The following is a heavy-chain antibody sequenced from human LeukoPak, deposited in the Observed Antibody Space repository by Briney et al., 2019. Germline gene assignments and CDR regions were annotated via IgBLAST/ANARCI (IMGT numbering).Heavy chain of an antibody. Sequence: GGSLRLSCAVSGFIVSDYYMSWVRQAPGKGLEWVSVIYSSGSAYYADSVKGRFTTSRGNSKNTLYLQMNSLRAEDTAIYYCARGPSSDYGAWGQGTLVTVSS. D-gene: IGHD3-22*01. J-gene: IGHJ5*02. CDR3: ARGPSSDYGA. V-gene: IGHV3-53*01. CDR1: GFIVSDYY. CDR2: IYSSGSA.